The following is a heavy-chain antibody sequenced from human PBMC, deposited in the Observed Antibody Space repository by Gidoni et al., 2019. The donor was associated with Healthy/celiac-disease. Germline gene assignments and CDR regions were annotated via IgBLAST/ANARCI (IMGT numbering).Heavy chain of an antibody. V-gene: IGHV4-34*01. J-gene: IGHJ5*02. CDR1: GGSFSGYY. Sequence: QVQLQQWGAGLLTPSETLSLTCAVYGGSFSGYYWSWIRQPPGKGLEWIGEINHSGSTNYNPSLKSRVTISVDTSKNQFSLKLSSVTAADTAVYYCARGRGDGYKLKSPRNWFDPWGQGTLVTVSS. D-gene: IGHD3-10*01. CDR3: ARGRGDGYKLKSPRNWFDP. CDR2: INHSGST.